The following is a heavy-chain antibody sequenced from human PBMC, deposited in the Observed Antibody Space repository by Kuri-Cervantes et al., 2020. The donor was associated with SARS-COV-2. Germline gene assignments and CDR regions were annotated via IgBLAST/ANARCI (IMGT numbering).Heavy chain of an antibody. Sequence: GESLKISCAASGFTFSSYWMSWVRQAPGKGLEWVANIKQDGSEKYYVDSVKGRFTISRDNAKNPLYLQMNSLRAEDTAVYYCAREGFQYQLLRGAYFDYWGQGTLVTVSS. D-gene: IGHD2-2*01. CDR2: IKQDGSEK. CDR1: GFTFSSYW. CDR3: AREGFQYQLLRGAYFDY. V-gene: IGHV3-7*05. J-gene: IGHJ4*02.